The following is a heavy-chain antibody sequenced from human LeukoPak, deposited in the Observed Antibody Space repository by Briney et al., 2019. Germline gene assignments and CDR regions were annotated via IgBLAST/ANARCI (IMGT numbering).Heavy chain of an antibody. V-gene: IGHV4-59*01. CDR2: IYYSGST. J-gene: IGHJ3*02. Sequence: KPSETLSLTCTVSGGSISSYYWSWIRQPPGKGLEWIGYIYYSGSTNYNPSLKSRVTISVDTSKNQFSLKLSSVTAADTAVYYCARAISGRHDAFDIWSQGTMVTVSS. CDR3: ARAISGRHDAFDI. D-gene: IGHD2-15*01. CDR1: GGSISSYY.